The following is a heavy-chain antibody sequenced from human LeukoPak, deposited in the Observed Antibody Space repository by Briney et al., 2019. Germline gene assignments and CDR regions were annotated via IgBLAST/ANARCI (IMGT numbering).Heavy chain of an antibody. V-gene: IGHV4-59*07. CDR3: ASHRGGSSGRHGYFEH. CDR2: IYYSGST. CDR1: GRSISSYY. Sequence: SDTLSLTCTVSGRSISSYYWRWLRQPPGKGLEWIGYIYYSGSTNYNPSLKSRVTISVDTSKNQFSLKLSSVTAADTAVYYCASHRGGSSGRHGYFEHWGQGTLVTVSS. J-gene: IGHJ1*01. D-gene: IGHD6-19*01.